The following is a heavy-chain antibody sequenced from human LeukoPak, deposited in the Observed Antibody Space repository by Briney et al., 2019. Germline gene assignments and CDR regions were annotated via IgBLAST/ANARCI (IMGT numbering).Heavy chain of an antibody. CDR1: GFTFSSYG. V-gene: IGHV3-30*02. D-gene: IGHD3-10*01. Sequence: PGGSLRLSCAASGFTFSSYGMHWVRQAPGKGLEWVAFIRYDGSNKYYADSVKGRFTISRDNAKNSLYLQMNSLRAEDTAVYYCARAGGYYYYYMDVWGKGTTVTVSS. CDR3: ARAGGYYYYYMDV. CDR2: IRYDGSNK. J-gene: IGHJ6*03.